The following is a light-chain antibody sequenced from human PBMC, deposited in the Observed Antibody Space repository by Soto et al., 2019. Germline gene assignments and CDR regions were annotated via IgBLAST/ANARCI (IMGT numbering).Light chain of an antibody. J-gene: IGKJ5*01. CDR2: DAS. CDR3: QQRSNWPT. CDR1: HSVTTH. Sequence: EIVLTHSPDTLSLSPWERATLSCWASHSVTTHFAWFQQSPGQTPRLLIYDASTRAPGIPARFSGSGSGTDFTLTISSLEPEDFAVYYCQQRSNWPTFGQGTRLEIK. V-gene: IGKV3-11*01.